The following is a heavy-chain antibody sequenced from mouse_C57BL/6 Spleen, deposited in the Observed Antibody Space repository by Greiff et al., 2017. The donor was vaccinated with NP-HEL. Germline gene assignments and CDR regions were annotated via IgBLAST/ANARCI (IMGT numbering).Heavy chain of an antibody. CDR2: ISSGSSTI. CDR1: GFTFSDYG. D-gene: IGHD2-5*01. V-gene: IGHV5-17*01. J-gene: IGHJ4*01. CDR3: AKPDSNYVKYAMDY. Sequence: EVQGVESGGGLVKPGGSLKLSCAASGFTFSDYGMHWVRQAPEKGLEWVAYISSGSSTIYYADTVKGRFTISRDNAKNTLFLQMTSLRSEDTAMYYCAKPDSNYVKYAMDYWGQGTSVTVSS.